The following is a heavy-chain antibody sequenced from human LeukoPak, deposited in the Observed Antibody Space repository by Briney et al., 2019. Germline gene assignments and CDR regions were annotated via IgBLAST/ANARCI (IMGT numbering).Heavy chain of an antibody. J-gene: IGHJ5*02. Sequence: PSETLSLTCAVYGGSFSGYYWSWIRQPPGKGLEWIGEINHSGSTNYNPSLKSRVTISVDTSKNQFSLKLSSVIAADTAVYYCARGVCSSTSCYTNWFDPWGQGTLVTVSS. CDR1: GGSFSGYY. V-gene: IGHV4-34*01. D-gene: IGHD2-2*02. CDR2: INHSGST. CDR3: ARGVCSSTSCYTNWFDP.